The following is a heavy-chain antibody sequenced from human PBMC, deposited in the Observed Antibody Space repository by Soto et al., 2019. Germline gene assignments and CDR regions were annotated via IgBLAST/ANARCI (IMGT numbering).Heavy chain of an antibody. Sequence: GASVKVSCKASGYTFTSYGISWVRQTPGQGLEWMGWISAYNGNTNYAQKLQGRVTMTTDTSTSTAYMELRSLRSDDTAVYYCASAGYYYDSSGYSGFDPWGQGTLVTVCS. CDR3: ASAGYYYDSSGYSGFDP. CDR2: ISAYNGNT. J-gene: IGHJ5*02. CDR1: GYTFTSYG. D-gene: IGHD3-22*01. V-gene: IGHV1-18*01.